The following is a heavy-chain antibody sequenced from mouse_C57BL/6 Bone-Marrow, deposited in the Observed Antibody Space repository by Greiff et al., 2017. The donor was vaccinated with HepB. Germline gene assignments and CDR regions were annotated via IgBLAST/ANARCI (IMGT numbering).Heavy chain of an antibody. CDR3: ARTLSYYYGSSYVGY. D-gene: IGHD1-1*01. V-gene: IGHV1-74*01. CDR1: GYTFTSYW. Sequence: QVQLKQPGAELVKPGASVKVSCKASGYTFTSYWMHWVKQRPGQGLEWIGRIHPSDSDTNYNEKFKSKATLTVDKSSSTAYMQLSSLTSEDSAVYYCARTLSYYYGSSYVGYWGQGTTLTVSS. J-gene: IGHJ2*01. CDR2: IHPSDSDT.